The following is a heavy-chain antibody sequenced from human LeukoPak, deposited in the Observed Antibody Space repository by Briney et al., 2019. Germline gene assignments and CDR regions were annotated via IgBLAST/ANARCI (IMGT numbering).Heavy chain of an antibody. Sequence: ASVKVSCKASGYTFTSYDINWVRQATGQGLEWMGWMNPNSGNTGYAQKFQGRVTMTRNTSISTAYMELSSLRSEDTAVYYCASVMGGWDYFDYWGQGTLVTVSS. CDR1: GYTFTSYD. D-gene: IGHD6-19*01. V-gene: IGHV1-8*01. J-gene: IGHJ4*02. CDR2: MNPNSGNT. CDR3: ASVMGGWDYFDY.